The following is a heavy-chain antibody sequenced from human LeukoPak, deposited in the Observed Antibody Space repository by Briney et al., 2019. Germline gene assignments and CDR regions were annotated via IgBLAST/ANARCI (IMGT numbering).Heavy chain of an antibody. CDR2: SYYSGCT. J-gene: IGHJ5*02. D-gene: IGHD1-26*01. Sequence: PSETLSLTCTVSGGSISSSSYYWGWIRQPPGKGLEWSVSSYYSGCTYYNPSLKSGFTISVDTSKNQISLKLSSVTAADTAMYYCAKLSGSYSVWFDPWGQGTLVTVSS. V-gene: IGHV4-39*01. CDR3: AKLSGSYSVWFDP. CDR1: GGSISSSSYY.